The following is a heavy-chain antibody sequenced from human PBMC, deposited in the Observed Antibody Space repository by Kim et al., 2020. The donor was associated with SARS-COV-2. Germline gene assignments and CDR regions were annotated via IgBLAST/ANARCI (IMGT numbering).Heavy chain of an antibody. V-gene: IGHV1-3*01. D-gene: IGHD4-17*01. CDR2: NT. Sequence: NTKYSQKFQGRVTITRDTSASTAYMELSSLRSEDTAVYYCARELRGPLDYWGQGTLVTVSS. J-gene: IGHJ4*02. CDR3: ARELRGPLDY.